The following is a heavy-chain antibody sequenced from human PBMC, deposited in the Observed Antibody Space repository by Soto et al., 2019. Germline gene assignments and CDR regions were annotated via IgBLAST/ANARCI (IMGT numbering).Heavy chain of an antibody. Sequence: QVQLVESGGGVVQPGRSLRLSCAASGFTFSSYVMHWVRQAPGKGLEWVAVISYDGSNKYYADSVKGRVTISRDNSKHTLFLPMNSLRPEDTAVYYCAKDLEGYCSSTSCYTYFGLDDWVQGTTVTV. CDR1: GFTFSSYV. D-gene: IGHD2-2*01. J-gene: IGHJ6*02. CDR2: ISYDGSNK. CDR3: AKDLEGYCSSTSCYTYFGLDD. V-gene: IGHV3-30*18.